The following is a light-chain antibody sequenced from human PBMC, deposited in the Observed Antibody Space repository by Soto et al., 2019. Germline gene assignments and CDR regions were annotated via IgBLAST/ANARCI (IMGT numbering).Light chain of an antibody. V-gene: IGKV3-15*01. CDR2: GAS. CDR1: QSVLNN. CDR3: QQYNYWPGT. Sequence: EIVMTQSPATLSVSPGDTATLSCRASQSVLNNLAWYQQKAGQAPRLLIYGASTRFSGIPARISGSGSGTEFSLTISSLQSEDFAVYFCQQYNYWPGTFGQGIKLEMK. J-gene: IGKJ2*01.